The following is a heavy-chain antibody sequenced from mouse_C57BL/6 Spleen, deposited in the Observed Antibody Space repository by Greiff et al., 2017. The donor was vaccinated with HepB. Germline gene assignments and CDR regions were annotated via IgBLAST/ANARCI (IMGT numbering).Heavy chain of an antibody. D-gene: IGHD1-1*01. CDR2: IYPGSGST. V-gene: IGHV1-55*01. CDR3: ARPFTTVVVRGWYFDV. J-gene: IGHJ1*03. Sequence: QVQLQQSGAELVKPGASVKMSRKASGYTFTSYWITWVKQRPGQGLEWIGDIYPGSGSTNYNEKFKSKATLTVDTSSSTAYMQLSSLTSEESAVYYCARPFTTVVVRGWYFDVWGTGTTVTVSS. CDR1: GYTFTSYW.